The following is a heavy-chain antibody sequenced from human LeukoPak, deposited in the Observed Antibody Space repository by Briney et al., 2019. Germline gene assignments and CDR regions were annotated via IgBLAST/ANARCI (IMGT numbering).Heavy chain of an antibody. CDR3: AREIGTSRWFDP. J-gene: IGHJ5*02. Sequence: PSETLSLTCTVSGGSISTYYWSWIRQPAGKGLEWIGRIHASGNTNYSPSLKSRVTMSVDTSENQFSLILTSVTAADTAVYYCAREIGTSRWFDPWGQGTLVTVST. CDR2: IHASGNT. D-gene: IGHD1-7*01. CDR1: GGSISTYY. V-gene: IGHV4-4*07.